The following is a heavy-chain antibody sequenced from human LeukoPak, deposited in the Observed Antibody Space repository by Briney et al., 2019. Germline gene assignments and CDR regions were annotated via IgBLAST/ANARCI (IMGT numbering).Heavy chain of an antibody. D-gene: IGHD3-10*01. CDR2: ISSSSVI. CDR1: GFTFSSYS. CDR3: ARGAYSGRSSYFDY. J-gene: IGHJ4*02. V-gene: IGHV3-48*01. Sequence: GGSLRLSFAASGFTFSSYSIYWVRQAPGKGLEWISYISSSSVIDYADSVKGRFTVSRDNAQNSLFLQMNTLRAEDTAVYYCARGAYSGRSSYFDYWGQGTLVTVSS.